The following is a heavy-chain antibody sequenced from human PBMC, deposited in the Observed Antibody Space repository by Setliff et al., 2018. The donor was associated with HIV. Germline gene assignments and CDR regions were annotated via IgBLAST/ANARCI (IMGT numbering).Heavy chain of an antibody. Sequence: KTGGSLRLSCAASGFTFIDYALNWVRQSPGKGLEWVSSISSSGSYIYYAGSLRGRFTISRDYASNSLYLEMNSLRVEDTAIYYCARSRSTRDAFDIWGQGTMVTVSS. J-gene: IGHJ3*02. CDR2: ISSSGSYI. CDR1: GFTFIDYA. CDR3: ARSRSTRDAFDI. D-gene: IGHD1-1*01. V-gene: IGHV3-21*01.